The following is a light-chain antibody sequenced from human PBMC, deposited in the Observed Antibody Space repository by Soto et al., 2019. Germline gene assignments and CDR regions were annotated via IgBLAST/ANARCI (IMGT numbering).Light chain of an antibody. CDR1: QSINSY. Sequence: IQLTQSPSSLSASVGDTVTVTCRASQSINSYLNWYQQKPGKAPALLIYAASSLQSGVPSRFSGGGSGTDFTLTIYSLQPEDFATYYCQQSYRSPYTFGQGTTLEMK. J-gene: IGKJ2*01. CDR2: AAS. V-gene: IGKV1-39*01. CDR3: QQSYRSPYT.